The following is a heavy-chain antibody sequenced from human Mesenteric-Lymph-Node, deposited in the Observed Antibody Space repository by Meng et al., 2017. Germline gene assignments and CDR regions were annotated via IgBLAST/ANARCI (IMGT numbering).Heavy chain of an antibody. V-gene: IGHV4-34*01. J-gene: IGHJ1*01. Sequence: SETLSLTCAVYGGSFSGYYWSWIRQPPGKGLEWIGEINHSGSTNYNPSLKSRVTISVDTSKNQFSLKLSSVTAADTAVYYCAISQYCSGGSCYGEYFQHWGQGTLVTVSS. CDR2: INHSGST. D-gene: IGHD2-15*01. CDR1: GGSFSGYY. CDR3: AISQYCSGGSCYGEYFQH.